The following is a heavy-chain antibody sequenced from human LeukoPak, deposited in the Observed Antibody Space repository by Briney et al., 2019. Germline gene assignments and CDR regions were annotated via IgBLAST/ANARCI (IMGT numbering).Heavy chain of an antibody. CDR1: GFTFSSYA. CDR3: AKDEDYYDSSGYSGYFDY. V-gene: IGHV3-23*01. CDR2: ISGSGGST. Sequence: GGSLRLSCAASGFTFSSYAMSWVRQAPGKGLEWVSAISGSGGSTYYADSVKGRFTISRDNSKNTLYLQMNSLRAEDTAVCYCAKDEDYYDSSGYSGYFDYLGQGTLVTVSS. J-gene: IGHJ4*02. D-gene: IGHD3-22*01.